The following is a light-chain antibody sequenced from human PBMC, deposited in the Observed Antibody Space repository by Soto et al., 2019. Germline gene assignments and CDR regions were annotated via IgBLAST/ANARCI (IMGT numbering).Light chain of an antibody. J-gene: IGKJ3*01. CDR1: QSISKW. CDR2: QAS. CDR3: QHYNTYSWFT. V-gene: IGKV1-5*03. Sequence: DIQMTQSPSTLSASVGDRVTITCRASQSISKWLAWYRQKPGQAPKLLIYQASSLESGVPSRFSGSGSGTEFPLTISSLQPDDFSTYYCQHYNTYSWFTFGPGTKVDIK.